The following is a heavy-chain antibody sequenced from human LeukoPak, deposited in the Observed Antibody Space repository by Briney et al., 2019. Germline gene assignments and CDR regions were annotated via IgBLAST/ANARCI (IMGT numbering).Heavy chain of an antibody. CDR3: ARRHCSSTSCHYYMDV. Sequence: SETLSLTCTVSGGSISSYYWSWIPQPPGKGLEWIGYIYYSGSTNYNPSLKSRVTISVDTSKNQFSLKLSSVTAADTAVYYCARRHCSSTSCHYYMDVWGKGTTVTVSS. V-gene: IGHV4-59*08. J-gene: IGHJ6*03. CDR2: IYYSGST. CDR1: GGSISSYY. D-gene: IGHD2-2*01.